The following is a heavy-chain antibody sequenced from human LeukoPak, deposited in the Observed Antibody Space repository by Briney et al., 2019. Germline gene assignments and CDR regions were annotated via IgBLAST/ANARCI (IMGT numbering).Heavy chain of an antibody. CDR3: ARGPEPTADYYYGMDV. CDR2: IIPTLGIA. Sequence: GASVKVSCKASGGTFSSYTISWVRQAPGQGLEWMGRIIPTLGIANYAQKFQGRVTITADKSTSTAYMELGSLRSEDTAVYYCARGPEPTADYYYGMDVWGQGTTVTVSS. J-gene: IGHJ6*02. V-gene: IGHV1-69*02. CDR1: GGTFSSYT.